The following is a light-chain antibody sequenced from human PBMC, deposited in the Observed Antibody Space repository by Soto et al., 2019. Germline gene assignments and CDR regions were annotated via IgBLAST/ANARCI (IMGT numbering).Light chain of an antibody. J-gene: IGKJ1*01. Sequence: DIQMTQSPSSLSASVGDRVTITCRASQSISSYLNWYQQKPGKAPKLLIYAASSLQSGVPSRFSGSGSGTAFTLTINNPQPENSAPYYCQRKYSTHWTFGQGNKVEIK. CDR1: QSISSY. V-gene: IGKV1-39*01. CDR3: QRKYSTHWT. CDR2: AAS.